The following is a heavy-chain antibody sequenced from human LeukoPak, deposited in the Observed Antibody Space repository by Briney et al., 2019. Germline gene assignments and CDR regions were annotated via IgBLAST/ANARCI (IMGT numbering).Heavy chain of an antibody. CDR1: GFTFISYS. CDR3: ASAVYCTNGVCYRPGAFDI. Sequence: GGSLRLSCAASGFTFISYSMNWVRQAPGKGLEWVSSISSSSSYIYYADSVKGRFTISRDNAKNSLYLQMNSLRAEDTAVYYCASAVYCTNGVCYRPGAFDIWGQGTMVTVSS. J-gene: IGHJ3*02. D-gene: IGHD2-8*01. CDR2: ISSSSSYI. V-gene: IGHV3-21*01.